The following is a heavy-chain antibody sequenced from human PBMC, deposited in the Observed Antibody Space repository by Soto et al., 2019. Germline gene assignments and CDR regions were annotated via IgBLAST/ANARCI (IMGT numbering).Heavy chain of an antibody. V-gene: IGHV4-30-4*01. CDR2: IYHSGST. CDR3: ARDKQETMAFFEL. D-gene: IGHD3-10*01. CDR1: GGSISSGDYY. J-gene: IGHJ2*01. Sequence: SETLSLTCTVSGGSISSGDYYWSWIRQTPGKGLEWIGYIYHSGSTHYNPSLKSRVTISQDTSKNQVSLKLTSVTAADTAVYYCARDKQETMAFFELWGRGTLVTVSS.